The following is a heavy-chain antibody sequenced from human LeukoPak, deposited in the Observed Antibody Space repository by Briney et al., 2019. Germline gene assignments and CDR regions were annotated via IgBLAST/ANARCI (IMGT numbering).Heavy chain of an antibody. CDR3: ARRPDGFDF. V-gene: IGHV4-34*01. Sequence: SETLSLTCAVYGGSFSVYHWSWIRQPPGKGLEWIGDVNHSGQSSYRSSLKSRVTISVDTSKNQFSLRLTSVTAADTAVYYCARRPDGFDFWGQGTMVTVSS. CDR2: VNHSGQS. CDR1: GGSFSVYH. J-gene: IGHJ3*01.